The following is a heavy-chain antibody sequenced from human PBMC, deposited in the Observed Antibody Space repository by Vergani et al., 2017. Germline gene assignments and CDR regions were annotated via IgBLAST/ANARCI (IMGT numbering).Heavy chain of an antibody. D-gene: IGHD2-15*01. CDR2: INPNSGGT. CDR3: ARVKADWVWEYWSGGSCYGGWFDP. CDR1: GYTFTGYY. Sequence: QVQLVQSGAEVKKPGASVKVSCKASGYTFTGYYMHWVRQAPGQGLEWMGWINPNSGGTNYAQKFQGRVTMTRDTSISTAYMELSRLRSDDTAVYYCARVKADWVWEYWSGGSCYGGWFDPWGQGTLVTVSS. J-gene: IGHJ5*02. V-gene: IGHV1-2*02.